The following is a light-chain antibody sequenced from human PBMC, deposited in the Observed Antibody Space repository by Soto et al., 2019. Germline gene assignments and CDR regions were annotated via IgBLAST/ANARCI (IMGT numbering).Light chain of an antibody. CDR2: DAS. CDR3: QQSYSTPRT. Sequence: DIQMTQSPSSLSASVGDRVTITCRASQRISTYLNWYQQKPGKAPKFLIYDASNLQSGVPSRFSGGGSGTDFTLTISSLQPEDFATYYCQQSYSTPRTFGQGNTGDI. J-gene: IGKJ1*01. V-gene: IGKV1-39*01. CDR1: QRISTY.